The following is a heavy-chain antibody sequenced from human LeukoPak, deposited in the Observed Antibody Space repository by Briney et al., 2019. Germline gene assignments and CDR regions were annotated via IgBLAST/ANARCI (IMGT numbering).Heavy chain of an antibody. D-gene: IGHD2-21*01. CDR2: IIPMFGTV. V-gene: IGHV1-69*06. J-gene: IGHJ6*04. CDR3: ARNHIDAYYGMDV. CDR1: GGTFKSYA. Sequence: RASVKVSCTASGGTFKSYASTWVRQAPGQGLEWMGGIIPMFGTVNSAQKFQGRVTITADNSTRTAYMELSSLRSEDTAVYYCARNHIDAYYGMDVWGKGTTVTVSS.